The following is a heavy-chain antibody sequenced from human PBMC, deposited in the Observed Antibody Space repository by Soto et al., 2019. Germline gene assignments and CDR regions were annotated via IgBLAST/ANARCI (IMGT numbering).Heavy chain of an antibody. CDR3: ARESCSSTGCYYFGMDV. J-gene: IGHJ6*02. D-gene: IGHD2-2*01. CDR1: GFTFRSHA. V-gene: IGHV3-23*04. Sequence: EVQLVESGGGLVQPGGSLRLSCAASGFTFRSHAMGWVRQAPGKGLEWVSAISGSGENTYYADSVKGRFTISRDNSKNTLYLQMNSLRAEDTAVYYCARESCSSTGCYYFGMDVWGQGTTVTVSS. CDR2: ISGSGENT.